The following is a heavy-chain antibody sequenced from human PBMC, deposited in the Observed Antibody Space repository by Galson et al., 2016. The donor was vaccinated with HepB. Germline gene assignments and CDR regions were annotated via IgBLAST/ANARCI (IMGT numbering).Heavy chain of an antibody. CDR2: IWDDGTDK. D-gene: IGHD1-1*01. CDR3: ARESSGTTLGALDY. V-gene: IGHV3-33*01. J-gene: IGHJ4*02. CDR1: GFTFSNFG. Sequence: SLRLSCAASGFTFSNFGMHWVRQAPGKGLEWVAAIWDDGTDKYYLDSVKGRFTISRDNSRKTLYLQMNSLRAEDTAVYYCARESSGTTLGALDYWGQGTLVTVYS.